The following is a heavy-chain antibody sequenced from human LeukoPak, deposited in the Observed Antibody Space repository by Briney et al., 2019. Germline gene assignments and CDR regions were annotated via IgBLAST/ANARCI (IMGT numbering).Heavy chain of an antibody. J-gene: IGHJ4*02. CDR1: GFTFSDYY. Sequence: GGSLRLSSAASGFTFSDYYMSWIRQAPGKGLEWVSYISSSGSTIYYADSVKGRFTISRDNAKNSLYLQMNSLRAEDTAVYYCARDGYCSSTSCYDYWGQGTLVTVSS. CDR3: ARDGYCSSTSCYDY. V-gene: IGHV3-11*04. D-gene: IGHD2-2*03. CDR2: ISSSGSTI.